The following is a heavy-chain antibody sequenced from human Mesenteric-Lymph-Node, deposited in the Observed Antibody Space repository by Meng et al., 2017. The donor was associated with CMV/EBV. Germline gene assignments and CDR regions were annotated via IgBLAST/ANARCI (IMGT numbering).Heavy chain of an antibody. Sequence: ASVKVSCKASGYTFTGHYIHWLRQAPGQGLEWMGWINPNSGGTNYAQKFQGRVTMTRDTSISTAYMELSRLRSDDTAVYYCAIPPQPYYYYGMDVWGQGTTVTVSS. D-gene: IGHD2-2*01. CDR2: INPNSGGT. J-gene: IGHJ6*02. CDR3: AIPPQPYYYYGMDV. V-gene: IGHV1-2*02. CDR1: GYTFTGHY.